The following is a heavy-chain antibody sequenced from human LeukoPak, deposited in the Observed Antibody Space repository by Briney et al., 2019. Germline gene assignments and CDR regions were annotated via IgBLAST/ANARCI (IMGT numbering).Heavy chain of an antibody. CDR2: IYYSGST. CDR3: ARIGGSSGAFDI. V-gene: IGHV4-59*01. Sequence: SETLSLTCTVSGGSISSYYWSWTRQPPGKGLEWIGYIYYSGSTNYNPSLKSRVTISVDTSKNQFSLKLSSVTAADTAVYYCARIGGSSGAFDIWGQGTMVTVSS. CDR1: GGSISSYY. J-gene: IGHJ3*02. D-gene: IGHD6-13*01.